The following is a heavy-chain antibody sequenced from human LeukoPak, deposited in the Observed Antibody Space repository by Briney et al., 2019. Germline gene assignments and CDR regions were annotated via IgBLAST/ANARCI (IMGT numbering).Heavy chain of an antibody. J-gene: IGHJ4*02. D-gene: IGHD4-17*01. Sequence: PGGSLRLSCAASGFIFSAYAMSWVRQAPGQGLEWVSVIGTGGETHYADSVRGRFTISRNNFKNTLYLQMNSLRAEDTAVYYCAKHKENYGDSCLDDYWGQGTLVTVSS. CDR3: AKHKENYGDSCLDDY. CDR1: GFIFSAYA. CDR2: IGTGGET. V-gene: IGHV3-23*01.